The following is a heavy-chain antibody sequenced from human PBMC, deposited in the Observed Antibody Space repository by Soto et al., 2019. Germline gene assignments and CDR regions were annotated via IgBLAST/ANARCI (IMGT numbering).Heavy chain of an antibody. CDR3: ARSRAYYDFWSGLRGPLDYGMDV. V-gene: IGHV4-59*01. J-gene: IGHJ6*02. CDR1: GGSISSYY. Sequence: SETLSLTCTVSGGSISSYYWSWIRQPPGKGLEWIGYIYYSGSTNYNPSLKSRVTISVDTSRNQFSLKLSSVTAADTAVYYCARSRAYYDFWSGLRGPLDYGMDVWGQGTTVTVSS. CDR2: IYYSGST. D-gene: IGHD3-3*01.